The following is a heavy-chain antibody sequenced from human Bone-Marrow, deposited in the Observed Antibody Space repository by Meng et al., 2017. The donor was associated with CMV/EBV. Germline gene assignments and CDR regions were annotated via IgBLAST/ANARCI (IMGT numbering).Heavy chain of an antibody. CDR2: ISYDGSNK. CDR3: ARGWELLFPHFDD. J-gene: IGHJ4*02. Sequence: GEPLKISCAASGFTFSSYAMHWVRQAPGKGLEWVAVISYDGSNKYYADSVKGRFTISRDNSKNTLYLQMNSLRAEDTAVYYCARGWELLFPHFDDWGQGTLVTVSS. CDR1: GFTFSSYA. D-gene: IGHD1-26*01. V-gene: IGHV3-30*04.